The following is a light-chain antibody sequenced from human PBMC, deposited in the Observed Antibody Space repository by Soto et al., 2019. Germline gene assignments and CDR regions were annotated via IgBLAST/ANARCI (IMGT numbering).Light chain of an antibody. V-gene: IGKV1-12*01. CDR2: AAS. J-gene: IGKJ2*01. CDR1: QGISNW. CDR3: QQAYSLPVT. Sequence: DIQLTQSPSSVSASVGDRVTLTCRASQGISNWLAWYQQKPGKAPKLLISAASTLQGGVPSRFSGSFSGTDFTLTITSLKAEDFGTYFCQQAYSLPVTFGQGTKLEIK.